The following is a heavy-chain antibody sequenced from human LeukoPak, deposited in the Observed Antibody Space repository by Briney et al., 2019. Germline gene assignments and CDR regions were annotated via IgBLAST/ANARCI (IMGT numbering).Heavy chain of an antibody. CDR1: GFIFNNAW. CDR3: TTGRASYYGVNY. CDR2: IKSKTDGGTT. Sequence: GGSLRLSCAASGFIFNNAWMSWVRQAPGKGLEWVGRIKSKTDGGTTDYAAPVKGRFTISRDDSKNTLYLQMNSLKTEDTAVYYCTTGRASYYGVNYWGQGTLVTVSS. D-gene: IGHD1-26*01. V-gene: IGHV3-15*01. J-gene: IGHJ4*02.